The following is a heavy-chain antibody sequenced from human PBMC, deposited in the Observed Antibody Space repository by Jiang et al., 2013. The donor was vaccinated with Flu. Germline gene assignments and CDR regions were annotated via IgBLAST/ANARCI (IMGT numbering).Heavy chain of an antibody. D-gene: IGHD4-17*01. CDR2: IWYDGSNK. CDR1: GFTFSSYG. V-gene: IGHV3-33*01. J-gene: IGHJ3*02. CDR3: ARDRFGDYRKGADAFDI. Sequence: GVVQPGRSLRLSCAASGFTFSSYGMHWVRQAPGKGLEWVAVIWYDGSNKYYADSVKGRFTISRDNSKNTLYLQMNSLRAEDTAVYYCARDRFGDYRKGADAFDIWGQGTMVTVSS.